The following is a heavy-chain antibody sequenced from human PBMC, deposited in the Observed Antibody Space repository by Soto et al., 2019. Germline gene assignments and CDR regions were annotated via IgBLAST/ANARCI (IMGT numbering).Heavy chain of an antibody. CDR3: SRHDNRYYHSNYYYYGMDV. J-gene: IGHJ6*02. D-gene: IGHD3-22*01. Sequence: SETLSLTCTVSGGSITSSSYYWGWIRQPPGKGLEWIGSIYYSGSTYYNPSLKSRVTISVDTSKNQFSLKLSSVTAADTAVYYCSRHDNRYYHSNYYYYGMDVWGQGTTVTVSS. V-gene: IGHV4-39*01. CDR1: GGSITSSSYY. CDR2: IYYSGST.